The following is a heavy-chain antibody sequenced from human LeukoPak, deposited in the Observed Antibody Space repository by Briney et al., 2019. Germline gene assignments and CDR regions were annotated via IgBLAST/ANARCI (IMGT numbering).Heavy chain of an antibody. V-gene: IGHV4-39*01. CDR3: ARRSQTAAGRGIDY. J-gene: IGHJ4*02. CDR1: GGSISTNSYY. D-gene: IGHD6-13*01. Sequence: SETLSLTCTVSGGSISTNSYYWAWIRQPPGKGLEWIGTMSNSGSTYYNPSLKSRVTISGDTSKNQFSLKLSSMTAADTAVFYCARRSQTAAGRGIDYWGQGTLVTVSS. CDR2: MSNSGST.